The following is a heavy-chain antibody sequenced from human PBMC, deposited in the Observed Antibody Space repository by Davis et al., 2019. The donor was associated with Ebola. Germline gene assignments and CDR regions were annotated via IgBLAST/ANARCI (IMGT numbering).Heavy chain of an antibody. CDR1: GFTFSSYA. Sequence: AGSLSLSCAVSGFTFSSYAMSWVRQAPGKGLEWVSSISGSGGSTYYADSVKGRFTISRANSKNTLYLQMNSLRAEDTAVYYCAKGIVVVVAATPASDYWGQGTLVTVSS. CDR3: AKGIVVVVAATPASDY. V-gene: IGHV3-23*01. D-gene: IGHD2-15*01. J-gene: IGHJ4*02. CDR2: ISGSGGST.